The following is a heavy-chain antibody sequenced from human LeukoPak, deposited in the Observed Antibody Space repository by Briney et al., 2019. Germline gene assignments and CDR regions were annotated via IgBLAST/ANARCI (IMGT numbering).Heavy chain of an antibody. CDR1: GYTFTSYY. D-gene: IGHD5-18*01. J-gene: IGHJ6*03. CDR2: INPSGGST. CDR3: AKGGYSNGRYYYYYMDV. V-gene: IGHV1-46*01. Sequence: ASVKVSCKASGYTFTSYYMHWVRQAPGQGLEWMGIINPSGGSTSYAQKFQGRVTMTRDMSTSTVYMELSSLRAEDTAVYYCAKGGYSNGRYYYYYMDVWGEGTTVTVSS.